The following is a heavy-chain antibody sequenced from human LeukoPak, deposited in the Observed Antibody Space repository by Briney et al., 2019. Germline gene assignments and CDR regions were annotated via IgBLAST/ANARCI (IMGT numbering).Heavy chain of an antibody. D-gene: IGHD6-19*01. V-gene: IGHV4-34*01. J-gene: IGHJ4*02. CDR1: GGSFSGYY. CDR3: ARVAIAVAGGLDY. Sequence: SETLSLTCAVYGGSFSGYYWSWIRQPPGKGLEWIGEINHSGSTNYNPSLKSRVTISVDTSKNQFSLKLSSVTAADTAVHYCARVAIAVAGGLDYWGQGTLVTVSS. CDR2: INHSGST.